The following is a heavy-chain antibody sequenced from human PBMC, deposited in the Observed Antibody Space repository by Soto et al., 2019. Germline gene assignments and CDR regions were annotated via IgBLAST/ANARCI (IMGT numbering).Heavy chain of an antibody. Sequence: QVQLVQSGAEVKKPGASVKVSCKASGYTFTTYYMHWIRQAPGQGLEWMGIIDPRAGSTSHAQKFQGRVTMTSDTSTSTVYMDLRSLRSEDTAVYYCARAGYYDSSGYDGFDIWGQGTMVTVSS. CDR1: GYTFTTYY. V-gene: IGHV1-46*01. D-gene: IGHD3-22*01. CDR3: ARAGYYDSSGYDGFDI. CDR2: IDPRAGST. J-gene: IGHJ3*02.